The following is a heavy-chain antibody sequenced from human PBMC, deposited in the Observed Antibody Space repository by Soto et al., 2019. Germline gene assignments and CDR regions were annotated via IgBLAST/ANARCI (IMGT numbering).Heavy chain of an antibody. CDR3: AREVDIVASFYYYGMVV. V-gene: IGHV3-48*03. J-gene: IGHJ6*02. D-gene: IGHD5-12*01. Sequence: EVQLVESGGGLEQPGGSLRLSCAAAGFIFSDYDMNWVRQAPGKGLEWVSYISSSGSTIDYADSVKGRFTISRDNTKNSLYLQMNSLRAQDTAVYYCAREVDIVASFYYYGMVVWGQGTTVTVS. CDR2: ISSSGSTI. CDR1: GFIFSDYD.